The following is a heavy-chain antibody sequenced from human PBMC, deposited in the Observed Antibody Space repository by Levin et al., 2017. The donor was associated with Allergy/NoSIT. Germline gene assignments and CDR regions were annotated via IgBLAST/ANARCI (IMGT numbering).Heavy chain of an antibody. J-gene: IGHJ6*02. CDR2: IYYSGST. D-gene: IGHD6-13*01. Sequence: SETLSLTCTVSGGSISSYYWSWIRQPPGKGLEWIGYIYYSGSTNYNPSLKSRVTISVDTSKNQFSLKLSSVTAADTAVYYCARVPGRIAAAGQGRPYYYYGMDVWGQGTTVTVSS. V-gene: IGHV4-59*01. CDR3: ARVPGRIAAAGQGRPYYYYGMDV. CDR1: GGSISSYY.